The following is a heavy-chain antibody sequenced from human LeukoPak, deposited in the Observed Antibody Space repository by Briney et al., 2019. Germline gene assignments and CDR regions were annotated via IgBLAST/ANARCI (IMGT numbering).Heavy chain of an antibody. D-gene: IGHD2-15*01. J-gene: IGHJ3*02. V-gene: IGHV4-34*01. CDR2: INHSGST. CDR3: ARDRLLTEAFDI. Sequence: SETLSLTCAVYGGSFSGYYWSWIRQPPGKGLEWIGEINHSGSTNYNPSLKSRVTISVDTSKNQFSLKLSSVTAADTAVYYCARDRLLTEAFDIWGQGTMVTVSS. CDR1: GGSFSGYY.